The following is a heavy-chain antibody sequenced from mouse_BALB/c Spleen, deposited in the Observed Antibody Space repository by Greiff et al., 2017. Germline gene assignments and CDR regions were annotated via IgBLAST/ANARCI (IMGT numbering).Heavy chain of an antibody. CDR2: IWAGGST. J-gene: IGHJ4*01. D-gene: IGHD2-4*01. CDR3: ARYYDYDSYAMDY. CDR1: GFSLTSYG. Sequence: VQRVESGPGLVAPSQSLSITCTVSGFSLTSYGVHWVRQPPGKGLEWLGVIWAGGSTNYNSALMSRLSISKDNSKSQVFLKMNSLQTDDTAMYYCARYYDYDSYAMDYWGQGTSVTVSS. V-gene: IGHV2-9*02.